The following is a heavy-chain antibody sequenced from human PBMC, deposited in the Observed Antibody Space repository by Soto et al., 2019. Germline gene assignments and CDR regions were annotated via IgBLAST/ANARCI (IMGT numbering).Heavy chain of an antibody. CDR2: IYHSGIT. V-gene: IGHV4-4*02. Sequence: QALLQESGPGLVKPSGTLSLTCAVSGGSISSGNWWSWARQSPGKELEWIGEIYHSGITNYNPSLKSRVTISVDNSENQLSLSLNSVTAADTAVYYCARNVRYYIDYWGQGTLVTVSS. J-gene: IGHJ4*02. CDR1: GGSISSGNW. CDR3: ARNVRYYIDY.